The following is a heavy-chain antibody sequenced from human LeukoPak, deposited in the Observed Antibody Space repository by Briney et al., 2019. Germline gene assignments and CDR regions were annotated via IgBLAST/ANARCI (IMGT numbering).Heavy chain of an antibody. CDR2: IYYSGST. D-gene: IGHD6-13*01. V-gene: IGHV4-59*01. Sequence: SETLSLTCTVSGGSISSYYWSWLRQPPAKGLEWVGYIYYSGSTNYNPSPKSRVTISVDTSKNQFSLKLSSVTAADTAVYYCARDGNSSSWYGYRYFDLWGRGTLVTVSS. CDR1: GGSISSYY. CDR3: ARDGNSSSWYGYRYFDL. J-gene: IGHJ2*01.